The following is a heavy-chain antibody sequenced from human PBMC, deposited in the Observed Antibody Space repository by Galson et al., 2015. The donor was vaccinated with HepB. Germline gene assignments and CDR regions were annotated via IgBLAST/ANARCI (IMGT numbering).Heavy chain of an antibody. D-gene: IGHD1-14*01. J-gene: IGHJ4*02. CDR2: INSDGSST. Sequence: SLRLSCAASGFTFSSYWMHWVRQAPGKGLVWVSRINSDGSSTSYADSVKGRFTISRDSAKNTLYLQMNSLRAEDTAVYYCARVALDNQGWTLEYYFDYWGQGTLVTVSS. CDR1: GFTFSSYW. CDR3: ARVALDNQGWTLEYYFDY. V-gene: IGHV3-74*01.